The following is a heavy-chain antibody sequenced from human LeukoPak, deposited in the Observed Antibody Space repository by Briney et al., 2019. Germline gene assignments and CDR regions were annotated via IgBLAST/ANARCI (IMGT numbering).Heavy chain of an antibody. Sequence: GESLKISCEASGCIFPNYWIGWVRQVPGKGLDWMGLIHPGDSDTRYSPSFQGQVTTSVDKSITTAYLQWSSLQASDTAIYFCARVVVVTATHWYFDLWGRGSLVTVFS. CDR2: IHPGDSDT. V-gene: IGHV5-51*01. CDR3: ARVVVVTATHWYFDL. D-gene: IGHD2-21*02. CDR1: GCIFPNYW. J-gene: IGHJ2*01.